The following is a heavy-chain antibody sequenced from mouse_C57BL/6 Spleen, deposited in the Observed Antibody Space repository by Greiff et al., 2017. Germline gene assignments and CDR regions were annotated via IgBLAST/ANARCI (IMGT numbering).Heavy chain of an antibody. Sequence: VQLQQSGAELAKPGASVKLSCKASGYTFTSYWMHWVKQRPGQGLEWIGYINPSSGYTKYNQKFKDKATLTADKSSSTAYMQLSSQTYEDSAVYYCATLAVVDAMDYWGQGTSVTVSS. CDR2: INPSSGYT. CDR3: ATLAVVDAMDY. CDR1: GYTFTSYW. V-gene: IGHV1-7*01. D-gene: IGHD1-1*01. J-gene: IGHJ4*01.